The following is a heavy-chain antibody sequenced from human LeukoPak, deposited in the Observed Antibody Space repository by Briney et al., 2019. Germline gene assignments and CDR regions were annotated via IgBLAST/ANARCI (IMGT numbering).Heavy chain of an antibody. D-gene: IGHD3-16*02. Sequence: ASVKVSCKASGYTFTSYAMNWVRQAPGQGLEWMGWINTNTGNPTYAQGFTGRFVFSLDTSVSTAYLQISSLKAEDTAVYYCARDWGGLGELSFPPGLWGQGTLVSVSS. V-gene: IGHV7-4-1*02. CDR1: GYTFTSYA. CDR2: INTNTGNP. CDR3: ARDWGGLGELSFPPGL. J-gene: IGHJ4*02.